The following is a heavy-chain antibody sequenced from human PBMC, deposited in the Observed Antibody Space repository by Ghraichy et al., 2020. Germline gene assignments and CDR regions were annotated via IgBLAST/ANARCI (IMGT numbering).Heavy chain of an antibody. CDR1: GFAFSSYT. CDR3: AREVGSGSYTRGMDV. V-gene: IGHV3-21*01. D-gene: IGHD3-10*01. CDR2: ISSSTNYM. J-gene: IGHJ6*02. Sequence: WGSLRLSCAASGFAFSSYTMTWVRQAPGKGLEWVSVISSSTNYMYYADSVKGRFTISRDNAKNSLSLQMDSLRAEDTAVYYCAREVGSGSYTRGMDVWGQGTTVTVSS.